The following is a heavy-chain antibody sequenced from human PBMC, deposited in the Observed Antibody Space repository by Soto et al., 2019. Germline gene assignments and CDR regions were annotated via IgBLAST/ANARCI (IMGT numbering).Heavy chain of an antibody. D-gene: IGHD3-10*01. V-gene: IGHV3-73*01. J-gene: IGHJ3*02. CDR1: GSTFSGSA. Sequence: PGGSLRLSCAASGSTFSGSAMHWVRQASGKGLEWVGRIRSKANSYATAYAASVKGRFTIPRDDSKNTAYLQMNSLKTEDTAVYYCTRPRTLMVRGHDAFDIWGQGTMVTVSS. CDR3: TRPRTLMVRGHDAFDI. CDR2: IRSKANSYAT.